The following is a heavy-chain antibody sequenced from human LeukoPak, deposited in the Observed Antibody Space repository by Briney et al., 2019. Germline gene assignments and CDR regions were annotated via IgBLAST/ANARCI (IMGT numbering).Heavy chain of an antibody. D-gene: IGHD5-18*01. V-gene: IGHV4-59*01. Sequence: SETLSLTCTVSGGSISSYYWSWIRQPPGKGLEWIGYIYYSGSTNYNPSLKSRVTISVDTSKNQFSLKLSSVTAADTAVYYCERGTAMVMRSFDIWGQGTMVTVSS. CDR1: GGSISSYY. J-gene: IGHJ3*02. CDR2: IYYSGST. CDR3: ERGTAMVMRSFDI.